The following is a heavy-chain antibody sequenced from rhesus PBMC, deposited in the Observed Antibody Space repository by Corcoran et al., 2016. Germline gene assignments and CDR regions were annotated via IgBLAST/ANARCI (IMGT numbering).Heavy chain of an antibody. J-gene: IGHJ3*01. V-gene: IGHV3-30*01. CDR3: TTDQMELPFDF. D-gene: IGHD1-1*01. Sequence: EVQLVESGGGLVQPGGSLRLSCAASGFTFSNSWMSWVRKAPGKGLELVARIKSKADDSTADYAASVKGRFTISRDDSKNTLYLQMNSLKTEDTAVYYCTTDQMELPFDFWGQGLRVTVSS. CDR2: IKSKADDSTA. CDR1: GFTFSNSW.